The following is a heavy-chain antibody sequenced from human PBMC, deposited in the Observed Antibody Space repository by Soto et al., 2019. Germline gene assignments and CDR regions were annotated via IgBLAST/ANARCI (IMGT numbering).Heavy chain of an antibody. CDR3: AREIATTGLYYFDY. V-gene: IGHV4-30-2*01. CDR2: IYHSGST. Sequence: SETLSLTCAVSGGSISSGGYSWSWIRQPPGKGLEWIGYIYHSGSTYYNPSLKSRVTISVDRSKNQFSLKLSSVTAEDTAVYYCAREIATTGLYYFDYWGQGTLVTVSS. CDR1: GGSISSGGYS. J-gene: IGHJ4*02. D-gene: IGHD6-13*01.